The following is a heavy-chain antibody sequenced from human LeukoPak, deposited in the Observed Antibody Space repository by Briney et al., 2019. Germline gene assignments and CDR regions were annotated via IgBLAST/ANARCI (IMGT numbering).Heavy chain of an antibody. CDR3: ASVSRAAAGTKGWFDP. D-gene: IGHD6-13*01. Sequence: PSETLSLTCTVSGGSISSSSYYWGWIRQPPGKGLEWIGSIYYSGSTYYNPSLKSRVTISVDTSKNQFSLKLSSVTAADTAVYYRASVSRAAAGTKGWFDPWGQGTLVIVSS. CDR2: IYYSGST. CDR1: GGSISSSSYY. J-gene: IGHJ5*02. V-gene: IGHV4-39*01.